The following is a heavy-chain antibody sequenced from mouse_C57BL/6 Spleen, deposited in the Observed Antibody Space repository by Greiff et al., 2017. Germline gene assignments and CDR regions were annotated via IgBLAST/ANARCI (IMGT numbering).Heavy chain of an antibody. V-gene: IGHV1-15*01. CDR3: TRWLLRGRNYAMDY. Sequence: QVQLKQSGAELVRPGASVTLSCKASGYTFTDYELHWVKQTPVHGLEWIGAIDPETGGTASNQKFKGKAILTADKSSSTAYMELRSLTSEDSAVYYCTRWLLRGRNYAMDYLGQGTSVTVSS. J-gene: IGHJ4*01. D-gene: IGHD2-3*01. CDR2: IDPETGGT. CDR1: GYTFTDYE.